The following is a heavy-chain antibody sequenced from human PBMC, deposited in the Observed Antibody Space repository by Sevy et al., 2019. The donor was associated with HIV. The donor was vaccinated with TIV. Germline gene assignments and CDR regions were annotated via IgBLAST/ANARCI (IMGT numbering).Heavy chain of an antibody. Sequence: GGSLRLSCAASGFTFSSYEMNWVRQAPGKGLEWVSYISNSGTTISYSDSVRGRFTISRDNSKNTVYLQMNSLTAEDTALYYCAKDVPDQSWYDDFWSGSPCFDYWGRGILVTVSS. CDR2: ISNSGTTI. J-gene: IGHJ4*01. V-gene: IGHV3-48*03. D-gene: IGHD3-3*01. CDR1: GFTFSSYE. CDR3: AKDVPDQSWYDDFWSGSPCFDY.